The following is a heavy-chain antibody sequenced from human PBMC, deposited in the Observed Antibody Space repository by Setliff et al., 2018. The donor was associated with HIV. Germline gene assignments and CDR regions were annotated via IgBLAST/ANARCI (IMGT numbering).Heavy chain of an antibody. D-gene: IGHD5-12*01. J-gene: IGHJ4*02. CDR1: GGIFSSYR. CDR2: VIPGLGTA. Sequence: GASVKVSCKASGGIFSSYRISWVRQAPGQGLEYMGGVIPGLGTAYYAQRFQGRVTITADESTSTVYLDLSSLRSEDTAMYYCARDAGYSGTSWSYWGQGTLVTVSS. V-gene: IGHV1-69*13. CDR3: ARDAGYSGTSWSY.